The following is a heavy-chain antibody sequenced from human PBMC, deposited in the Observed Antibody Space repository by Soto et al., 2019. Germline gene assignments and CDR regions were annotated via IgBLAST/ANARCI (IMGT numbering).Heavy chain of an antibody. CDR3: VKGGMKGYCSSTSCPYYYYYGMDV. J-gene: IGHJ6*02. D-gene: IGHD2-2*01. CDR2: ISSNGGST. V-gene: IGHV3-64D*08. Sequence: GGSLRLSCSASGFTFSSYGMHWVRQAPGKGLEYVSAISSNGGSTYYADSVKGRFTISRDNSKNTLYLQMSSLRAEDTAVYYCVKGGMKGYCSSTSCPYYYYYGMDVWGQGTTVTVSS. CDR1: GFTFSSYG.